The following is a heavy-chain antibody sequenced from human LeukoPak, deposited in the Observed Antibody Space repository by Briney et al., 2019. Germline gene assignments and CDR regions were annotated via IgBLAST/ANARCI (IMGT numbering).Heavy chain of an antibody. CDR2: MWDDGTNE. J-gene: IGHJ4*02. D-gene: IGHD3-22*01. Sequence: GGSLRLSCTASGFNFGIYGMHWVRQAPGKGLEWVAVMWDDGTNEYYVESVKGRFTISRDNSKNTLYLQMNSLRAEDTAVYYCARDADSSGYAPNYWGQGTLVTVSS. CDR1: GFNFGIYG. CDR3: ARDADSSGYAPNY. V-gene: IGHV3-33*01.